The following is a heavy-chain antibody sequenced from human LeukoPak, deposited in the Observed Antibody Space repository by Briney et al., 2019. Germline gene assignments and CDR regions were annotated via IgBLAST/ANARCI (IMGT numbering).Heavy chain of an antibody. V-gene: IGHV4-31*03. CDR1: GGSISSGGYY. J-gene: IGHJ6*03. CDR3: ARDSRAANNFGVVINYTVGYYYYYMDV. Sequence: SETLSLTCTVSGGSISSGGYYWSWIRQHPGKGLEWIGYIYYSGSTYYNPSLRSRVTISLDTSKNQFSLKLSSVTAADTAVYYCARDSRAANNFGVVINYTVGYYYYYMDVWGKGTTVTVSS. CDR2: IYYSGST. D-gene: IGHD3-3*01.